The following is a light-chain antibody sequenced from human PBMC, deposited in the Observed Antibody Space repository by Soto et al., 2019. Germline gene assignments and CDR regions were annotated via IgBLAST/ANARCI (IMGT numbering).Light chain of an antibody. CDR3: CSYAGSYPL. J-gene: IGLJ2*01. Sequence: QSALTQPRSVSGSPGQSVTISCTGTSSDVGGYNYVSWYQQHPGKAPKLMIYDVSNRPSGVPDRFSGSKSGNTASLTISGLQAEDEDDYYCCSYAGSYPLFGGGTKLTVL. CDR2: DVS. V-gene: IGLV2-11*01. CDR1: SSDVGGYNY.